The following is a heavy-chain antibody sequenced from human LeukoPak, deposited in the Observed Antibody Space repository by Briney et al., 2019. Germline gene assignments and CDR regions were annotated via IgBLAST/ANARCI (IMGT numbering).Heavy chain of an antibody. J-gene: IGHJ4*02. CDR1: GGSISSYY. Sequence: PSETLSLTCTVSGGSISSYYWSWIRQPPGKGLEWIGYIYYSGSTNYNPSLKSRVTISVDTSKNQFSLKLSSVTAADTAVYYCARGRRGYSYGRNDLDYWGQGTLVTVSS. D-gene: IGHD5-18*01. CDR3: ARGRRGYSYGRNDLDY. CDR2: IYYSGST. V-gene: IGHV4-59*12.